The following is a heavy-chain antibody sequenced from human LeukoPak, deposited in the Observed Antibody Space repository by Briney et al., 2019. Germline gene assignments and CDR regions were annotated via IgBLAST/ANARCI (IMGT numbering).Heavy chain of an antibody. CDR3: ARDLGFSSPAPDAFDI. J-gene: IGHJ3*02. V-gene: IGHV1-2*02. CDR1: GYTFTGYY. D-gene: IGHD2-2*01. CDR2: INPNSGGT. Sequence: ASVRVSCTASGYTFTGYYMHWVRQAPGQGLEWMGWINPNSGGTNYAQKFQGRVTMTRDTSISTAYMELSRLRSDDTAVYYCARDLGFSSPAPDAFDIWGQGTMVTVSS.